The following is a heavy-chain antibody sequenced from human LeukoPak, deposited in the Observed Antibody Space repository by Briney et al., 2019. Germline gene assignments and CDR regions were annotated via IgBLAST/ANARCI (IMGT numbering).Heavy chain of an antibody. Sequence: GGSLGLSCAASGFTFSSYGMHWVRQGIGKGLEWVSTIGIAGDTYYPGSVKGRFTISRENAKNSLYLQMNSLRVGDTAVYYCTRRVPGFSSGFDRWGQGTLVTVSS. CDR2: IGIAGDT. D-gene: IGHD6-25*01. J-gene: IGHJ5*02. CDR1: GFTFSSYG. V-gene: IGHV3-13*01. CDR3: TRRVPGFSSGFDR.